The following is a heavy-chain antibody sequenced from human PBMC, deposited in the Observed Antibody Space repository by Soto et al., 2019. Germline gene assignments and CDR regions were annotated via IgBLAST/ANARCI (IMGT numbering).Heavy chain of an antibody. J-gene: IGHJ3*02. CDR2: IYYSGST. CDR3: ARDSYYDYVWGSPDAFDI. CDR1: GGSISSGDYY. D-gene: IGHD3-16*01. Sequence: SETLSLTCSFSGGSISSGDYYWSWIRQPPGKGLEWIGYIYYSGSTYYNPSLKSRVTISVDTSKNQFSLKLSSVTAADTAVYYCARDSYYDYVWGSPDAFDIWGQGTMVTVSS. V-gene: IGHV4-30-4*02.